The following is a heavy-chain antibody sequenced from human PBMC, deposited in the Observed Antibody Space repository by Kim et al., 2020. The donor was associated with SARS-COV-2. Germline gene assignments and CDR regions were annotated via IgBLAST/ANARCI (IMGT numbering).Heavy chain of an antibody. CDR3: ARVGGYCSGGSCYGGPEDNWFDP. CDR2: IYYSGST. J-gene: IGHJ5*02. Sequence: SETLSLTCTVSGGSISSYYWSWIRQPPGKGLEWIGYIYYSGSTNYNPSLKSRVTISVDTSKNQFSLKLSSVTAADTAVYYCARVGGYCSGGSCYGGPEDNWFDPWGQGTLVTVSS. D-gene: IGHD2-15*01. V-gene: IGHV4-59*01. CDR1: GGSISSYY.